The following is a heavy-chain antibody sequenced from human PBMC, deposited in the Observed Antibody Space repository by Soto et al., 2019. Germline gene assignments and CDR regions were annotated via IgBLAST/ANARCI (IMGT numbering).Heavy chain of an antibody. CDR3: ARDGYGDPYFYYGLDV. CDR2: ISTGGETV. V-gene: IGHV3-48*03. D-gene: IGHD4-17*01. J-gene: IGHJ6*02. Sequence: GSLRLSCAASGFAFGFYELSWVRQAPGKGLEWLSYISTGGETVYYADSVKGRFTISRDNARNSLYLQMNSLRVEDTAVYYCARDGYGDPYFYYGLDVWGHGTTVTVSS. CDR1: GFAFGFYE.